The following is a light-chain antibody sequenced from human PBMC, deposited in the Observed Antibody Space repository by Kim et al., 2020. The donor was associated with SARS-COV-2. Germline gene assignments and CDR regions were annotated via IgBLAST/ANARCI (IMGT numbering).Light chain of an antibody. V-gene: IGKV4-1*01. CDR3: QQYYSTPWT. Sequence: ATINCQSSQSVLYSANNKNYLAWYQQKPGPPPKLLIYWASTRESGVPDRFSGSGSGTDFTLTISSLQAEDVAVYYCQQYYSTPWTFGQGTKVDIK. CDR1: QSVLYSANNKNY. CDR2: WAS. J-gene: IGKJ1*01.